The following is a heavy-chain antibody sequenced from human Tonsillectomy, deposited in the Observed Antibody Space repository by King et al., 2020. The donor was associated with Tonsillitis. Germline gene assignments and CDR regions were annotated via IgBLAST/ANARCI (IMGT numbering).Heavy chain of an antibody. Sequence: VQLQESGPGLVKPSETLSLTCTVSGGSISSYYWSWIRQPAGKGLEWIGRIYTSGSTNCNPSLKSRVTMSVDTSENQFFLKLSSVTAAATAVYYCAREERSSGGYLSDYWGQGTQVTVSS. D-gene: IGHD6-19*01. CDR3: AREERSSGGYLSDY. CDR1: GGSISSYY. V-gene: IGHV4-4*07. J-gene: IGHJ4*02. CDR2: IYTSGST.